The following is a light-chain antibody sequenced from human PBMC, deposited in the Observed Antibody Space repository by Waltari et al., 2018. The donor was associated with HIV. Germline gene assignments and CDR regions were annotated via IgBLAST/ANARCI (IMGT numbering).Light chain of an antibody. J-gene: IGLJ2*01. CDR1: ARDLGFPKF. V-gene: IGLV2-14*03. Sequence: QSQLTQPASMSGSPGQSITISCTGSARDLGFPKFVFWYQQHPGNAPRLLIYGVTVRSSGISSRFSGSKSGNTASLTISGLQPDDEADYFCSSYTTRNTLLFGGGTTLTVL. CDR3: SSYTTRNTLL. CDR2: GVT.